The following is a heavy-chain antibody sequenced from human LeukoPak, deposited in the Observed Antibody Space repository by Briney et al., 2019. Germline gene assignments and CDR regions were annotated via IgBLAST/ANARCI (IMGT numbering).Heavy chain of an antibody. CDR2: IYTSGST. V-gene: IGHV4-4*07. Sequence: SETLSLTCTVSGGSISSYYWSWIRQPARKGLEWIGRIYTSGSTNYNPSLKSRVTMSVDTSKNQFSLKLSSVTAADTAVYYCARGAYYYDSSAYYFDYWGQGTLVTVSS. D-gene: IGHD3-22*01. CDR1: GGSISSYY. J-gene: IGHJ4*02. CDR3: ARGAYYYDSSAYYFDY.